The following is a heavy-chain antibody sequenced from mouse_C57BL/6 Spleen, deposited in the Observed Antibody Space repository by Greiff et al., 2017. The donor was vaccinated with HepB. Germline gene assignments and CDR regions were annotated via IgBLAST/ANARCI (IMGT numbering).Heavy chain of an antibody. CDR3: VRDGATVGYWYFDV. Sequence: EVMLVESGGGLVQPKGSLKLSCAASGFTFNTYAMHWVRQAPGKGLEWVARIRSKSSYYAKYYDDSVKDRFTISRDDSQSMLYLQMNNLKTEDTDMDYCVRDGATVGYWYFDVWGTGTTVTVSS. V-gene: IGHV10-3*01. CDR2: IRSKSSYYAK. CDR1: GFTFNTYA. J-gene: IGHJ1*03. D-gene: IGHD3-1*01.